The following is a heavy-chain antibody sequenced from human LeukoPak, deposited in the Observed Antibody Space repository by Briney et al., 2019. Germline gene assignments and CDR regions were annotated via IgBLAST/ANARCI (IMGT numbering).Heavy chain of an antibody. J-gene: IGHJ4*02. CDR3: ARILVGASPFDY. CDR1: GYTFTSYG. CDR2: ISAYNGNT. D-gene: IGHD1-26*01. Sequence: ASVKVSCKASGYTFTSYGISWVRQAPGQGLEWMGWISAYNGNTNYARKLQGRVTMTTDTSTSTAYMELRSLRSDDTAVYYCARILVGASPFDYWGQGTLVTVSS. V-gene: IGHV1-18*01.